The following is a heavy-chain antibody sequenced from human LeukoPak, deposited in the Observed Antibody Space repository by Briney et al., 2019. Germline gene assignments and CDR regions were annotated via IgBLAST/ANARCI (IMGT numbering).Heavy chain of an antibody. J-gene: IGHJ4*02. D-gene: IGHD2-15*01. CDR1: AFTFRASW. CDR2: IKPIESEK. V-gene: IGHV3-7*05. CDR3: AIDRTLAAILS. Sequence: RGSLRLSCAASAFTFRASWMSWVRQAPGKGLEWVAMIKPIESEKSYENSGKGLFPISRYNAKNSLYLQMSILRAKDTAVYYWAIDRTLAAILSWGQGTLVTVSS.